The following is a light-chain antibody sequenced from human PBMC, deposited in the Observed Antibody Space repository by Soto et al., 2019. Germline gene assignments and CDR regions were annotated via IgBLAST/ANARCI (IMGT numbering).Light chain of an antibody. Sequence: EIVLTQSPVTLSLSPGERATRSCRASQSVSSYLAWYQQKPGQAPRLLIYDASNRATGIPARFSGGGSGTDFTLTIDNLEPEDFAIYYCQQRSNWPPITFGQGTRLEI. V-gene: IGKV3-11*01. J-gene: IGKJ5*01. CDR3: QQRSNWPPIT. CDR1: QSVSSY. CDR2: DAS.